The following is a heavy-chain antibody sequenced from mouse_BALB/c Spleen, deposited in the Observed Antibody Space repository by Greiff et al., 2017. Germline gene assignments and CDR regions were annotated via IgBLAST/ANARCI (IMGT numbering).Heavy chain of an antibody. Sequence: QVQLQESGPGLVAPSQSLSITCTVSGFSLTSYGVHWVRQPPGKGLEWLGVIWAGGSTNYNSALMSRLSISKDNSKSQVFLKMNSLQTDDTAMYYCAREYGNYAWFAYWGQGTLVTVSA. CDR2: IWAGGST. CDR1: GFSLTSYG. CDR3: AREYGNYAWFAY. V-gene: IGHV2-9*02. J-gene: IGHJ3*01. D-gene: IGHD2-10*02.